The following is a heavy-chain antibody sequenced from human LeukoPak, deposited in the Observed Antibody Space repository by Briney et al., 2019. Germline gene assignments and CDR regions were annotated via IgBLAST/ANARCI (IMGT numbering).Heavy chain of an antibody. CDR3: ATGNDKLVVYADSFDY. CDR1: GYTFITHG. D-gene: IGHD2-8*02. J-gene: IGHJ4*02. Sequence: GASVKVSCKASGYTFITHGLTWVRQAPGQGLEWMGWISADNGNTNHAQKFQGRVTMTRDTSISTAYMELSRLRSDDTAVYYCATGNDKLVVYADSFDYWGQGTLVTVSS. V-gene: IGHV1-18*01. CDR2: ISADNGNT.